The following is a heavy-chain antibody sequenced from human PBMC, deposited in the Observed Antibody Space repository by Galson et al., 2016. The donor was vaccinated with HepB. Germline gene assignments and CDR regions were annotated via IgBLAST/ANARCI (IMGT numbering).Heavy chain of an antibody. CDR2: IKSKTDGGTT. CDR1: GFTFSNVW. Sequence: SLRLSCAASGFTFSNVWMRWVRQGPGKGLEWVGRIKSKTDGGTTDYAAPVKGRFTISRDDSKNTLYLQMNSLKTEDTAVYYCTTDPYQHSSGWYHSFDYWGQGTLVTVSS. D-gene: IGHD6-19*01. V-gene: IGHV3-15*01. J-gene: IGHJ4*02. CDR3: TTDPYQHSSGWYHSFDY.